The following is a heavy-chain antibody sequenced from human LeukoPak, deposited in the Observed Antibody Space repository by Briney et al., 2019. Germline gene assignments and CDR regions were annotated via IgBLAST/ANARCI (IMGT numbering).Heavy chain of an antibody. D-gene: IGHD3-10*01. Sequence: GGSLRLSCAASGFTFSSYGMHWVRQAPGKGLEWVAVISYDGSNKYYADSVKGRFTISRDNAKNSLYLQMNSLRAEDTAVYYCARDITMVRGVIIMVFDYWGQGTLVTVSS. J-gene: IGHJ4*02. CDR1: GFTFSSYG. V-gene: IGHV3-30*03. CDR3: ARDITMVRGVIIMVFDY. CDR2: ISYDGSNK.